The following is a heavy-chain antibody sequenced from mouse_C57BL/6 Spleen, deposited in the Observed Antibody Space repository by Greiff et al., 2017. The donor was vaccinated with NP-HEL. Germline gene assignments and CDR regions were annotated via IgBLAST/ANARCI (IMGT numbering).Heavy chain of an antibody. CDR2: ISSGSSII. J-gene: IGHJ2*01. D-gene: IGHD4-1*01. Sequence: DVMLVESGGGLVKPGGSLKLSCAASGFTFSDYGMHWVRQAPEKGLEWVAYISSGSSIIYYADTVQGRFTISRDNAKNTLFLQMTSLRSEDTAMYYCARTGIDYWGQGTTLTVSS. CDR1: GFTFSDYG. V-gene: IGHV5-17*01. CDR3: ARTGIDY.